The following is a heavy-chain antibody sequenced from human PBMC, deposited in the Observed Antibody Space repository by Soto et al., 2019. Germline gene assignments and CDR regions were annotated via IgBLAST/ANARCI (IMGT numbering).Heavy chain of an antibody. V-gene: IGHV4-59*08. CDR2: IYYSGST. CDR1: GGSISSYY. CDR3: ARLGDWLDY. Sequence: SETLSLTCTVSGGSISSYYWSWIRQPPGKGLEWIGYIYYSGSTNYNPSLKSRVTISVDTSKNQFSLKLSSVTAADTAVYYCARLGDWLDYWGQGTLVTVSS. J-gene: IGHJ4*02. D-gene: IGHD2-21*02.